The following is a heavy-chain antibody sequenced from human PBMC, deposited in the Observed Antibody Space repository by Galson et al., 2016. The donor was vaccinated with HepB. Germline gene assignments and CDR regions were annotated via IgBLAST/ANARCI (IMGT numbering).Heavy chain of an antibody. D-gene: IGHD1-26*01. V-gene: IGHV1-2*02. CDR1: GYTFTGYY. CDR3: ATLVGVSNYYHFMDL. Sequence: SVKVSCKASGYTFTGYYIHWVRQAPGQGLEWMGWINPNSGGTNYAQKFQGRVTVTSDSSITTAYMELSRLQSDDTAVYYCATLVGVSNYYHFMDLWGKGTTVTVSS. J-gene: IGHJ6*03. CDR2: INPNSGGT.